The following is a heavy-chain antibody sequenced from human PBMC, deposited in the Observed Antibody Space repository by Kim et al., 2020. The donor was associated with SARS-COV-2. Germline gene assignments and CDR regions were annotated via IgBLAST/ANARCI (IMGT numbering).Heavy chain of an antibody. Sequence: GGSLRLSCAASGFTVSSNYMSWVRQAPGKGLEWVSVIYSGGSTYYADSVKGRFTISRDNSKNTLYLQMNSLRAEDTAVYYCARAQSAWGYGPMVRGVNYYYSGMDVWGQGTTVTVSS. J-gene: IGHJ6*02. CDR2: IYSGGST. D-gene: IGHD3-10*01. CDR3: ARAQSAWGYGPMVRGVNYYYSGMDV. V-gene: IGHV3-53*01. CDR1: GFTVSSNY.